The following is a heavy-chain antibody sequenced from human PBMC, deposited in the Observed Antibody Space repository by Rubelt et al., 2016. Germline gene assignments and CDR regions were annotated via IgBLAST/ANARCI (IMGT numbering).Heavy chain of an antibody. CDR2: INTGNGNP. D-gene: IGHD6-13*01. Sequence: QVQLVQSGFEVKMPGASVKVSCKASGYTFTSYAINWVRQAPGQVPEWMGWINTGNGNPTYAQGFTGRFVFSLDNSVSTAYLQNSCQKAVDTPVYYCTGDHAAVYNWLDPGGQGTLVTVSS. J-gene: IGHJ5*02. CDR1: GYTFTSYA. V-gene: IGHV7-4-1*02. CDR3: TGDHAAVYNWLDP.